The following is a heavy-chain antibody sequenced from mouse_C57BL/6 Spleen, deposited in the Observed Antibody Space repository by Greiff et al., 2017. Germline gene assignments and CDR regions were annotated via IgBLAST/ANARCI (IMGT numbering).Heavy chain of an antibody. CDR1: GYSITSGYY. CDR3: AREAMVTTGFAY. Sequence: ESGPGLVKPSQSLSLTCSVTGYSITSGYYWNWIRQFPGNKLEWMGYISYDGSNNYNPSLKNRISITRDTSKNQFFLTLNSVTTEHTATYYCAREAMVTTGFAYWGQGTLVTVSA. D-gene: IGHD2-2*01. J-gene: IGHJ3*01. V-gene: IGHV3-6*01. CDR2: ISYDGSN.